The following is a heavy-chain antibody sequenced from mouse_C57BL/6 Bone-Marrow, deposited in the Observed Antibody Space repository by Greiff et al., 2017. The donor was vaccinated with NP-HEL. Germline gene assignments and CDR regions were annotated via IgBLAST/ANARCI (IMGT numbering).Heavy chain of an antibody. Sequence: QVQLQQSGAELVRPGTSVKMSCTASGYTFTNYWIGWAKQRPGHGLEWIGDIYPGGGYTNYTEKFKGKATLTADKSSSTAYMQFSSLTSEDSAINYCARYGGLRQDYAMDYWGQGTSVTVSS. CDR1: GYTFTNYW. J-gene: IGHJ4*01. CDR2: IYPGGGYT. V-gene: IGHV1-63*01. CDR3: ARYGGLRQDYAMDY. D-gene: IGHD2-4*01.